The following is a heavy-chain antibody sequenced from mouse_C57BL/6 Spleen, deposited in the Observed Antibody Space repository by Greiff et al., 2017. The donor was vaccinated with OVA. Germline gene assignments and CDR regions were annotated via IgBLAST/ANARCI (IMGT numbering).Heavy chain of an antibody. CDR2: IYPRSGNT. Sequence: QVQLQQSGAELARPGASVKLSCKASGYTFTSYGISWVKQRTGQGLEWIGEIYPRSGNTYYNEKFKGKATLTADKSSSTAYMERRSLTSEDSAVYFCARYGPVRRYFDVWGTGTTVTVSS. D-gene: IGHD2-14*01. CDR3: ARYGPVRRYFDV. CDR1: GYTFTSYG. V-gene: IGHV1-81*01. J-gene: IGHJ1*03.